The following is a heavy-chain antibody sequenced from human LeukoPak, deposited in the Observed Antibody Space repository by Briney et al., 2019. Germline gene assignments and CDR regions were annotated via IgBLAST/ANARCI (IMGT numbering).Heavy chain of an antibody. CDR2: ISGSSSKT. V-gene: IGHV3-21*06. D-gene: IGHD2-21*02. Sequence: GGSLRLSCAASGVTFSSYSMNWVRQAPGKGLEWVSSISGSSSKTYYADSVKGRFTISRDNAKNSLYLQMSSLSAEDTAVYYCARGCVIDCYRVCDYWGQGTLVTVSS. CDR1: GVTFSSYS. CDR3: ARGCVIDCYRVCDY. J-gene: IGHJ4*02.